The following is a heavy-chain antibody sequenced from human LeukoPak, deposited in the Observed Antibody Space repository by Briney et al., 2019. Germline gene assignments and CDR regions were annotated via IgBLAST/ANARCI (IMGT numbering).Heavy chain of an antibody. J-gene: IGHJ4*02. V-gene: IGHV1-2*02. D-gene: IGHD4-17*01. Sequence: ASVKVSCKASGYTFTSYYMHWVRQAPGQGLEWMGWINPNSGGTNYAQKFQGRVTMTRDTSISTAYMELSRLRSDDTAVYYCARGLDYGDYWVPVYYFDYWGQGTLVTVSS. CDR3: ARGLDYGDYWVPVYYFDY. CDR1: GYTFTSYY. CDR2: INPNSGGT.